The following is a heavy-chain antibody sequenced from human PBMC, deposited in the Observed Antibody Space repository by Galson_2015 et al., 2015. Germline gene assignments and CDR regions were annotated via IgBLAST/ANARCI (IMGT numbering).Heavy chain of an antibody. Sequence: IRQPPGKGLEWIGYIYYSGSTNYNPSLKSRVTISVDTSKNQFSLKLSSVTAADTAVYYCARDGGYSYGLDYWGQGTLVTVSS. J-gene: IGHJ4*02. D-gene: IGHD5-18*01. CDR2: IYYSGST. V-gene: IGHV4-59*01. CDR3: ARDGGYSYGLDY.